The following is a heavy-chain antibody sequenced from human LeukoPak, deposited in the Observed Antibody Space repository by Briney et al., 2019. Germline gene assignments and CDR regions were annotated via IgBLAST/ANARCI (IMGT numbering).Heavy chain of an antibody. CDR3: AKDYSGGSCYYFDY. CDR2: ISYDGSNK. V-gene: IGHV3-30*18. CDR1: GFTFSSYG. J-gene: IGHJ4*02. Sequence: GRSLRLSCAASGFTFSSYGMHWVRQAPGKGLEWVAVISYDGSNKYYADSVKGRFTISRDNSKNTLYLQMNSLRAEDTAVYYCAKDYSGGSCYYFDYWGKGTLVTVSS. D-gene: IGHD2-15*01.